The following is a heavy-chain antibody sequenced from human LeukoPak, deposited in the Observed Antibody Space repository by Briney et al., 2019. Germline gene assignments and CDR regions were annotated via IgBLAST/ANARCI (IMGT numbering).Heavy chain of an antibody. CDR3: AKWGVGGFDP. J-gene: IGHJ5*02. V-gene: IGHV3-23*01. D-gene: IGHD3-10*01. CDR2: LSGSGGST. CDR1: GFPFSSYA. Sequence: GGSLRLSCAASGFPFSSYAMSWVRQAPRKGLEWVSVLSGSGGSTYYADSVKGRFTISRDNSKNTLYLQMNSLRAEDTAVYYCAKWGVGGFDPWGQGTLVTVSS.